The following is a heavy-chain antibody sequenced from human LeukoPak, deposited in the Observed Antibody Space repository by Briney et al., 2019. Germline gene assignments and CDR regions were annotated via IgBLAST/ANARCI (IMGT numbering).Heavy chain of an antibody. D-gene: IGHD6-19*01. CDR3: ARGSATAVVSLDPYYFDS. CDR2: INPSSGST. V-gene: IGHV1-46*01. J-gene: IGHJ4*02. Sequence: ASVTVSCKASGYAFTSYYMHWLRQAPGQGLEWMAIINPSSGSTSFAQKFQGRLTMTRDTSTSTVYMQLGSLRSEDTAVYYCARGSATAVVSLDPYYFDSWGQGTLVTVSS. CDR1: GYAFTSYY.